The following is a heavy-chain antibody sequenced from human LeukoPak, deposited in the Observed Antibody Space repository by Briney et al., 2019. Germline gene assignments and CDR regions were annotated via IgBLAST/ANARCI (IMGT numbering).Heavy chain of an antibody. J-gene: IGHJ4*02. CDR2: INHSGST. CDR3: ARGRVTIAAAGTWSGGYFDY. V-gene: IGHV4-34*01. CDR1: GGSFSGYY. Sequence: TSETLSLTCAVYGGSFSGYYWSWIRQPPGKGLEWIGEINHSGSTNYNPSLKSRVTISVDTSKNQFSLKLSSVTAADTAVYYCARGRVTIAAAGTWSGGYFDYWGQGTLVTVSS. D-gene: IGHD6-13*01.